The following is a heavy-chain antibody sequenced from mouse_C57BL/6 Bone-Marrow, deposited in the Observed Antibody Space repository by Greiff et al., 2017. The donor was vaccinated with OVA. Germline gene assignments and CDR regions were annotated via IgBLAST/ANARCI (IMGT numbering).Heavy chain of an antibody. J-gene: IGHJ4*01. D-gene: IGHD2-1*01. Sequence: QVQLQQPGAELVMPGASVKLSCTASGYTFTSYWMHWVKQRPGQGLEWIGEIDPSDSYTTYNQKFKGKSTLTVDKSSSTAYMQLSSLTSEDSAVYYCARGKYGNYDYAMDYWGQGTSVTVSS. CDR3: ARGKYGNYDYAMDY. CDR2: IDPSDSYT. V-gene: IGHV1-69*01. CDR1: GYTFTSYW.